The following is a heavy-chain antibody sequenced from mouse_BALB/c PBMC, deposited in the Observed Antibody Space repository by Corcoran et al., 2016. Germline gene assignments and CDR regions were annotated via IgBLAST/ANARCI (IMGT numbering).Heavy chain of an antibody. V-gene: IGHV14-3*02. CDR2: IDPANGNI. CDR1: GFNIKDTY. J-gene: IGHJ1*01. Sequence: EVQLQQSGAELVKPGASVKLSCTASGFNIKDTYMHWVKQRPEQGLEWIGRIDPANGNIKYDPKFQGKATITADTSSNPAYLQLSSLTSEDTAVYYCARWDWYFDVWGAGTTVTVSS. CDR3: ARWDWYFDV.